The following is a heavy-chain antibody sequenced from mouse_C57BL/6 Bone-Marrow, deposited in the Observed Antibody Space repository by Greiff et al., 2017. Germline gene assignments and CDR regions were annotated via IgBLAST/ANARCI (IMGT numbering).Heavy chain of an antibody. D-gene: IGHD4-1*01. CDR1: GYAFSSSW. J-gene: IGHJ3*01. CDR3: ASEGLTDSGFAY. Sequence: VQLQQSGPELVKPGASVKISCKASGYAFSSSWMNWVKQRPGKGLEWIGRIYPGDGDTNYNGKFKGKATLTADKSSSTAYMQHSSLTSEDSAVYFLASEGLTDSGFAYWGQGTLVTVSA. CDR2: IYPGDGDT. V-gene: IGHV1-82*01.